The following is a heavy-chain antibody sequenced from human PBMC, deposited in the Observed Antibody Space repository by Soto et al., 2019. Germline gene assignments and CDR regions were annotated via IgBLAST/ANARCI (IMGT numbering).Heavy chain of an antibody. CDR1: GFTFSSYS. V-gene: IGHV3-21*01. D-gene: IGHD3-10*01. Sequence: GGSLRLSCAASGFTFSSYSMNWVRQAPGKGLEWVSSISSSSSYIYYADSVKGRFTISRDNAKNSLYLQMNSLRAEDTAVYYCARDFRHGSGSYYPTIGFDPWGQGTLVTVSS. J-gene: IGHJ5*02. CDR2: ISSSSSYI. CDR3: ARDFRHGSGSYYPTIGFDP.